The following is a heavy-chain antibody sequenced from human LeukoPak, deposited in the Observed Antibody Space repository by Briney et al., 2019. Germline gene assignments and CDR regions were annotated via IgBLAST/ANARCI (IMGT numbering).Heavy chain of an antibody. CDR2: ISGDGTRT. CDR1: GFTFSSSA. D-gene: IGHD3-22*01. CDR3: AKSSYYDSSGYYREYYFDF. V-gene: IGHV3-23*01. Sequence: GGSLRLSCAASGFTFSSSAMSWVRQAPGKGLEWVSAISGDGTRTYYADSVKGRFTISRDNSKNTLYLQMNSLRDEDTAVYYCAKSSYYDSSGYYREYYFDFWGQGTLVTVSS. J-gene: IGHJ4*02.